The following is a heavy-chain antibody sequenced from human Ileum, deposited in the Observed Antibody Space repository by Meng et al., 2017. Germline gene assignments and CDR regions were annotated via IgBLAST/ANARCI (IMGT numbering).Heavy chain of an antibody. V-gene: IGHV4-4*02. CDR2: IDHSGSP. Sequence: QVQLQGAGPGLVTPSGTLSLPCAVSGGSSTTNSYWSWVRQSPEKGLEWIGQIDHSGSPYYNPSLKSRVTMSVDKSKSQVSLQLTSVTAADTAVYYCARHGGYYQDYWGQGTLVTVSS. J-gene: IGHJ4*02. CDR3: ARHGGYYQDY. CDR1: GGSSTTNSY. D-gene: IGHD4-23*01.